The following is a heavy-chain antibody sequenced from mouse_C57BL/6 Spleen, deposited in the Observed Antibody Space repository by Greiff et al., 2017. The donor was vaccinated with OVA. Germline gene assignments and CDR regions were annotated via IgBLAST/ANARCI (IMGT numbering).Heavy chain of an antibody. CDR2: IYPGDGDT. CDR3: ARREGTWGYFDV. V-gene: IGHV1-80*01. CDR1: GYAFSSYW. J-gene: IGHJ1*03. D-gene: IGHD3-3*01. Sequence: VQGVESGAELVKPGASVKISCKASGYAFSSYWMNWVKQRPGKGLEWIGQIYPGDGDTNYNGKFKGKATLTADKSSSTAYMQLSSLTSEDSAVYFCARREGTWGYFDVWGTGTTVTVSS.